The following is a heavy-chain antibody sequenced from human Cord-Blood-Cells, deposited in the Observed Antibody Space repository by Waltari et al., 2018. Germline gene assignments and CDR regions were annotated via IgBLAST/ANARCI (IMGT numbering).Heavy chain of an antibody. V-gene: IGHV1-8*01. CDR3: ARVKNYYGSGSYYNVYY. CDR1: GYPLPSYD. CDR2: MNPNSGNT. J-gene: IGHJ4*02. Sequence: QVQLVQSGAEVKKPGASVKVSCKASGYPLPSYDINWVRQATGQGLEWMGWMNPNSGNTGYAQKFQGRVTMTRNTSISTAYMELSSLRSEDTAVYYCARVKNYYGSGSYYNVYYWGQGTLVTVSS. D-gene: IGHD3-10*01.